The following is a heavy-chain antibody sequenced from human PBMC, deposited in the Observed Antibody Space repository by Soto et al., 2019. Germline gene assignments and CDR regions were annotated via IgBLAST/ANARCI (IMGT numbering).Heavy chain of an antibody. CDR1: GGSISSSSYF. V-gene: IGHV4-39*01. Sequence: QLQLQESGPGLVRPSETLSLTCTVSGGSISSSSYFWAWVRQSPAKGLEWIGSINYRGTTFKTASLKSRVTISIDTSRNQFSLRLSSVTAADTAVYYCARLVACNGGSRKFDPWGQGTLVTVSS. J-gene: IGHJ5*02. CDR3: ARLVACNGGSRKFDP. D-gene: IGHD2-15*01. CDR2: INYRGTT.